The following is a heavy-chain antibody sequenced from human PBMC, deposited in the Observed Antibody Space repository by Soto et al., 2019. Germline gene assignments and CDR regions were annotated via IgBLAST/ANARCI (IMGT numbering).Heavy chain of an antibody. J-gene: IGHJ4*02. CDR2: IWYDGSLE. Sequence: QVQLVESGGGVVQPGRSLRLSCAASGFSFSSFGMHWVRQAPGKGLEWVAIIWYDGSLEYYADSVKGRFTISRDNSKKTLYLQMNSLRVDDTAVYYCAKPSYDFWSGYYHPFDYWGQGTLVTVSS. D-gene: IGHD3-3*01. CDR3: AKPSYDFWSGYYHPFDY. CDR1: GFSFSSFG. V-gene: IGHV3-33*03.